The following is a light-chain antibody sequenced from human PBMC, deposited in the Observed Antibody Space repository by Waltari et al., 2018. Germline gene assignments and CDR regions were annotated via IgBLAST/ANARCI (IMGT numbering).Light chain of an antibody. J-gene: IGLJ3*02. Sequence: QTVVTQEPSLSVSPGRTVTPTCALSSGSLSTTSYATWYQQTPGQAPRTLVYKANARSSGVPDRFSGSILGNTAALTITGAQADDESDYYCALYMGSGIWVFGGGTRLTVL. CDR2: KAN. CDR1: SGSLSTTSY. CDR3: ALYMGSGIWV. V-gene: IGLV8-61*01.